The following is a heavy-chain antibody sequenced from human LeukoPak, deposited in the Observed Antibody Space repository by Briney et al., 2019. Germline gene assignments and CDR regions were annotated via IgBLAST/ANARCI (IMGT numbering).Heavy chain of an antibody. CDR2: ISGSGGST. CDR3: AKDSKICEAYFQH. D-gene: IGHD2-15*01. Sequence: GGSLRLSCAASGFTFSSYAMSWVRQAPGKGLEWVSAISGSGGSTYYADSVKGRFTISRDNSKNTLYLQMNSLRAEDTVVYYCAKDSKICEAYFQHWGQGTLVTVSS. V-gene: IGHV3-23*01. J-gene: IGHJ1*01. CDR1: GFTFSSYA.